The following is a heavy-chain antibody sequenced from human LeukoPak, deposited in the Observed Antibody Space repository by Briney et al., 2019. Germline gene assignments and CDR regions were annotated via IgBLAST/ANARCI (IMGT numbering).Heavy chain of an antibody. CDR1: GGSISSHY. J-gene: IGHJ4*02. CDR2: IYYSGST. V-gene: IGHV4-59*11. D-gene: IGHD3-22*01. CDR3: ARVHYYDSSGYYMYYFDY. Sequence: SETLSLTCTVSGGSISSHYWSWIRQPPGKGLEWIGYIYYSGSTNYNPSLKSRVTISVDTSKNQFSLKLSSVTAADTAVYYCARVHYYDSSGYYMYYFDYWGQGTLVTVSS.